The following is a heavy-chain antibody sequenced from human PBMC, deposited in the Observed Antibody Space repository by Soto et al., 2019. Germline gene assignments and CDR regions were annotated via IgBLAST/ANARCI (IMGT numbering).Heavy chain of an antibody. CDR3: ARPARGATYSDFDY. CDR2: IYYSGTT. CDR1: GGSISSSAYY. D-gene: IGHD1-26*01. J-gene: IGHJ4*02. V-gene: IGHV4-39*01. Sequence: SETLSLTCTVSGGSISSSAYYWGWIRQPPGKGLECIGSIYYSGTTFYVPSLKSRLFMSVDTSKNQFSLRLRSVTATDTAVYYCARPARGATYSDFDYWGQGTLVTVSS.